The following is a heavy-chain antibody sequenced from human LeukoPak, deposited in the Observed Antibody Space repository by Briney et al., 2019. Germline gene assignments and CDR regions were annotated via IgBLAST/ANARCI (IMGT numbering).Heavy chain of an antibody. D-gene: IGHD3-10*01. J-gene: IGHJ4*02. Sequence: GGSLRLSCAASGFTVSSNYMSWVRQAPGKGLEWVSVIYSGGSTYYADSVKGRFTISRDNSKNTLYLQMNSLRAEDTAVYYCARAHHGSGNVFASDYWGQGTLVTVSS. V-gene: IGHV3-66*01. CDR2: IYSGGST. CDR3: ARAHHGSGNVFASDY. CDR1: GFTVSSNY.